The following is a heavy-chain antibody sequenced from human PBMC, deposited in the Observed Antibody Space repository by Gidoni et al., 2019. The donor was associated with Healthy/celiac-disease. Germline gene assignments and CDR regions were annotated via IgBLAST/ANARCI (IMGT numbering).Heavy chain of an antibody. Sequence: QVQLQQWGAGLLKPSETLSLTCAVYGGSFSGYYWSWIRQPPGKGLEWIGEINHSGSTNYNPSLKSRVTISVDTSKNQFSLKLSSVTAADTAVYYCARGNYDSSGYYYYYYYGMDVWGQGTTVTVSS. CDR1: GGSFSGYY. D-gene: IGHD3-22*01. V-gene: IGHV4-34*01. CDR3: ARGNYDSSGYYYYYYYGMDV. CDR2: INHSGST. J-gene: IGHJ6*02.